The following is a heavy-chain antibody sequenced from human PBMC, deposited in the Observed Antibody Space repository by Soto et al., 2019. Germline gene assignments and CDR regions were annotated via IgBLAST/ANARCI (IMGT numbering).Heavy chain of an antibody. CDR1: GFSLTTSGVG. D-gene: IGHD3-3*01. CDR2: IYWDVDK. V-gene: IGHV2-5*02. Sequence: QITLNESGPTVVRPTETLTLTCRFSGFSLTTSGVGVGWIRQSPGKAPEWLALIYWDVDKRYSASLKSRLTTTKDTSKNQVVLTVSDLDPTDTATYYCAHRVLRTVFGLVTTTAIYFDFWGQGTPGAVSS. CDR3: AHRVLRTVFGLVTTTAIYFDF. J-gene: IGHJ4*02.